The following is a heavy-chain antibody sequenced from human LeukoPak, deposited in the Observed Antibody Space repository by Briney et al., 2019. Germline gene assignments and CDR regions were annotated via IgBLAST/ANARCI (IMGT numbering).Heavy chain of an antibody. CDR1: GFTFRSYG. D-gene: IGHD1-14*01. CDR3: AKDSVAVGTKNVQH. CDR2: ISGSGGST. J-gene: IGHJ1*01. Sequence: PGGSLRLSCAASGFTFRSYGMSWVRQAPGKGLEWVAGISGSGGSTFYADSVRGGFTISKDNSTNTLYPQMNSLRAEDTAVYNCAKDSVAVGTKNVQHWGQGTLVTVSS. V-gene: IGHV3-23*01.